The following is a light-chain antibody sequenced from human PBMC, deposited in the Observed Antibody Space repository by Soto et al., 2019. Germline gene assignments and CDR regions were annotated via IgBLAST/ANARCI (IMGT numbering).Light chain of an antibody. CDR3: SSYGGSTTVV. CDR2: EVS. J-gene: IGLJ3*02. CDR1: SSDVGGYNY. Sequence: QSVLTQPPSASGSPGQSVTISCTGSSSDVGGYNYVSWYQQHPGKAPKLMIYEVSKRPSGVPHRLSGSKSGNTASLTVSGLQAEDEDYYYCSSYGGSTTVVFGGGTKLTVL. V-gene: IGLV2-8*01.